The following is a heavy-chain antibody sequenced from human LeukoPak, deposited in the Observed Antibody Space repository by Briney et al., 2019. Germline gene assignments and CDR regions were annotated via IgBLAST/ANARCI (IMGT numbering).Heavy chain of an antibody. CDR2: IRSKAYGGTT. J-gene: IGHJ4*02. CDR3: TRDSILDGSGVIGAFDY. Sequence: GGSLRLSCAASGFTFNRDWTAWVRQAPGKGLEWVGFIRSKAYGGTTEYAASVKGRFTISRDDSKSIAYLQMNSLKTEDTAVYYCTRDSILDGSGVIGAFDYWGQGTLVTVSS. V-gene: IGHV3-49*04. CDR1: GFTFNRDW. D-gene: IGHD3-16*02.